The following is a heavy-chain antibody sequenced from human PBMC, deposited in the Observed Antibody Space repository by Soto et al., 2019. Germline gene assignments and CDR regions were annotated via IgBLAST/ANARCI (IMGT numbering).Heavy chain of an antibody. V-gene: IGHV3-21*01. CDR2: ISSSSRNI. Sequence: EVQLVESGGGLVKAGGSLRLSCAASGFTLSSYSMSWVRQAPGKGLEWVSSISSSSRNIYYADSVKGRFTISRDNAKNSLYLQMNSLGAEDTAVYYCARPQTPSGWYHGGYWGQGTLFTVSS. D-gene: IGHD6-19*01. CDR1: GFTLSSYS. CDR3: ARPQTPSGWYHGGY. J-gene: IGHJ4*02.